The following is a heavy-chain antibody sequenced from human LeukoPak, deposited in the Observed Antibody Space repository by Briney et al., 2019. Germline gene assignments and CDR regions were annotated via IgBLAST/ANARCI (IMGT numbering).Heavy chain of an antibody. J-gene: IGHJ4*02. Sequence: ASVKVSCKASGYTFTGYYMHWVRQAPGQGLEWMGWINPTSGGTNYAQKFQGRVTMTRDTSISTAYMELSRLRSDDTAVYYCARGPSRYYYGSGSYLTLDYWGQGTLVTVSS. D-gene: IGHD3-10*01. CDR2: INPTSGGT. CDR1: GYTFTGYY. CDR3: ARGPSRYYYGSGSYLTLDY. V-gene: IGHV1-2*02.